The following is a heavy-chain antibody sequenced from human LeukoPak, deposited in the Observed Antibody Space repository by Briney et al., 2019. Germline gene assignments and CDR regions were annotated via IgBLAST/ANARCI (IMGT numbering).Heavy chain of an antibody. CDR1: GYSISSGYY. J-gene: IGHJ4*02. Sequence: PSETLSLTCTVSGYSISSGYYWGWIRQPPGKGLEWIGSIYHSGSTYYNPSLKSRVTISVDTSKNQFSLKLSSVTAADTAVYYCARQPYYYGSGSYGWKYYFDYWGQGTLVTVSS. CDR3: ARQPYYYGSGSYGWKYYFDY. D-gene: IGHD3-10*01. CDR2: IYHSGST. V-gene: IGHV4-38-2*02.